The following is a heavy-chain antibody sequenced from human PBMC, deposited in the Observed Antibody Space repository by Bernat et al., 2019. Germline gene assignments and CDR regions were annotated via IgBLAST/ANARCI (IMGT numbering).Heavy chain of an antibody. Sequence: VQLVESGGGVVQPGRSLRLSCAASGFTVSSNYMSWVRQAPGKGLEWVSTIYSDGSTYYADSVKGRFVSSRDNSKNTLFLHMSSLRADDMALYYCARQDDFWSGFVVWGQGTLVTVSS. CDR3: ARQDDFWSGFVV. D-gene: IGHD3-3*01. CDR2: IYSDGST. J-gene: IGHJ5*02. V-gene: IGHV3-66*04. CDR1: GFTVSSNY.